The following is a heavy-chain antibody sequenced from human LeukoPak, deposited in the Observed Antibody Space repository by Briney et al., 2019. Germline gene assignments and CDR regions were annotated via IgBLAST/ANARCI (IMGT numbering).Heavy chain of an antibody. CDR2: IKEDGSKT. CDR3: APQTMILVL. J-gene: IGHJ4*02. Sequence: PGGSLRLSCAASGFTFSDYYMSWVRQAPGKGLEWVANIKEDGSKTDYVDSVKGRFTISRDNAKNSVFLQMNSLRAEDTAVYYCAPQTMILVLGGQETLVTVSS. CDR1: GFTFSDYY. V-gene: IGHV3-7*01. D-gene: IGHD3-22*01.